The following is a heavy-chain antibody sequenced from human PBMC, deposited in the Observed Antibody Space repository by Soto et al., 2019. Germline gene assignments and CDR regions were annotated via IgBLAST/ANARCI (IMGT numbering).Heavy chain of an antibody. D-gene: IGHD1-26*01. Sequence: EVQVLATGGGLIQPGGSLRLSCAASGFTVNSNYMSWVRQAPGEGLQWVSITNTGGTTYYADSVKGRFTVSSDNSKNTLYLQMNSLRAEDTAVYYCAKGDGFILAVWGQGTTVSVSS. J-gene: IGHJ6*02. V-gene: IGHV3-53*02. CDR3: AKGDGFILAV. CDR1: GFTVNSNY. CDR2: TNTGGTT.